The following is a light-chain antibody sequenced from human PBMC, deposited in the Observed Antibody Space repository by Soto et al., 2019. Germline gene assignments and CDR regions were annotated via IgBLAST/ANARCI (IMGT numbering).Light chain of an antibody. Sequence: SVLTQSPATLSLSPGERATLSCRASQSVSSYLAWYQQKPGQAPRLLIYDASNRATGIPARFSGSGSGTDFTLTISSLEPEDFAVYYCQQRSNWPPYTFGQGTKVDIK. CDR3: QQRSNWPPYT. V-gene: IGKV3-11*01. CDR2: DAS. J-gene: IGKJ2*01. CDR1: QSVSSY.